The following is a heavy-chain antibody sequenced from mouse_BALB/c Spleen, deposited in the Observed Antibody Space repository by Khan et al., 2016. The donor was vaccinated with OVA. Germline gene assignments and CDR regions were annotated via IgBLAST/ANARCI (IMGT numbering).Heavy chain of an antibody. Sequence: VELVESGPGLVAPPQSLSITCTVSGFSLTSYGVHWVRQPPGKGLEWLGVIWTGGSTNYNSALMSRLSISKDNSKSQVFLKMNSLQTDDTAMYYCARYYGNYGWYFDVWGTGTTVTVSS. CDR3: ARYYGNYGWYFDV. V-gene: IGHV2-9*02. CDR2: IWTGGST. D-gene: IGHD2-1*01. CDR1: GFSLTSYG. J-gene: IGHJ1*03.